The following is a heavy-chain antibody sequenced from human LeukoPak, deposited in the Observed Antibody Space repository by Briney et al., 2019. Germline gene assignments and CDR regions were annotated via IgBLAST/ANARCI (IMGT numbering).Heavy chain of an antibody. CDR3: ADHYGSGLKY. CDR2: VNHSGST. V-gene: IGHV4-34*01. CDR1: GGSFSGYY. D-gene: IGHD3-10*01. J-gene: IGHJ4*02. Sequence: SETLSLTCAVYGGSFSGYYWSWIRQPPGKGLEWIGEVNHSGSTNYNPSLKSRVTISVDTSKNQVSLKLSAVTAADTAAYYCADHYGSGLKYWGQGTLVTVSS.